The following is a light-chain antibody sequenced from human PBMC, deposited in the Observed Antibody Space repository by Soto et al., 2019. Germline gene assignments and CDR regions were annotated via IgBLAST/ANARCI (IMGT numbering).Light chain of an antibody. Sequence: QSVLTQPRSVSGSPGRSVTISCTGTSSDVGDYNYVSWYQQHPGKAPKFIIYEVSKRPSGVPDRFSGSKSGNTASLTISGLQAEDEADYYCCSYAGTYTVVFGGGTKLTVL. CDR2: EVS. J-gene: IGLJ2*01. CDR1: SSDVGDYNY. V-gene: IGLV2-11*01. CDR3: CSYAGTYTVV.